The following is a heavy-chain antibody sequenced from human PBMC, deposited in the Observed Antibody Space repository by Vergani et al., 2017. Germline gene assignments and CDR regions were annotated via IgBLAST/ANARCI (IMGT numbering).Heavy chain of an antibody. CDR2: ISSSSSTI. J-gene: IGHJ6*02. CDR3: ARDSYYGVYYYGMDV. V-gene: IGHV3-48*01. CDR1: GFTFSSYS. Sequence: EVQLVESGGGLVQPGGSLRLSCAASGFTFSSYSMNWVRQAPGKGLEWVSYISSSSSTIYYADSVKGRFTISRDNAKNSLYLQMNSLRAEDTAVYYCARDSYYGVYYYGMDVWGQXP. D-gene: IGHD4-17*01.